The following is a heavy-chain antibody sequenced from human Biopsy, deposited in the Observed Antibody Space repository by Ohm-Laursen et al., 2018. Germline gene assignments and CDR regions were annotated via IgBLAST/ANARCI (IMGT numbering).Heavy chain of an antibody. Sequence: GASMKVSCKASGYAFHTYYMHWVRQAPGQGLEWLGYINPSGRYTRNAQSFQGRVTMTRDTSTSTVYMELSGLTSDDTAVYYCARPRGTATAIADGLDYWGQGTLVTVSS. CDR3: ARPRGTATAIADGLDY. CDR1: GYAFHTYY. D-gene: IGHD2-21*02. CDR2: INPSGRYT. V-gene: IGHV1-46*02. J-gene: IGHJ4*02.